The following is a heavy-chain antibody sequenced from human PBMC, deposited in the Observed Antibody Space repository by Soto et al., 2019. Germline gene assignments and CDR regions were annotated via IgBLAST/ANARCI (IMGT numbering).Heavy chain of an antibody. CDR1: GYTFTSYG. CDR2: ISAYNGNT. CDR3: VRDPDGHIDFDY. J-gene: IGHJ4*02. V-gene: IGHV1-18*01. Sequence: ASVKVSCKASGYTFTSYGISWVRQAPGQGLEWMGWISAYNGNTNYAQKLQGRVTMTTYSSMSTAYIELRSLRFDDTAVYYCVRDPDGHIDFDYWGQGTLVTVSS.